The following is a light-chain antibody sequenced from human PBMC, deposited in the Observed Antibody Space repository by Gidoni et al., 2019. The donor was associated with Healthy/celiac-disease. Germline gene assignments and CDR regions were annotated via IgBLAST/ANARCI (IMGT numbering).Light chain of an antibody. CDR1: SSNIGSNT. V-gene: IGLV1-44*01. Sequence: QSVLTQPPSASGTPGQRVTISCSGSSSNIGSNTVNWYQQLPGTAPKLLIYSNNQRPSGVPDRFSGPKSGTSASLAISGLQSEDEADYYCAAWEDSLNGPNYVFGTGTKVTVL. CDR2: SNN. CDR3: AAWEDSLNGPNYV. J-gene: IGLJ1*01.